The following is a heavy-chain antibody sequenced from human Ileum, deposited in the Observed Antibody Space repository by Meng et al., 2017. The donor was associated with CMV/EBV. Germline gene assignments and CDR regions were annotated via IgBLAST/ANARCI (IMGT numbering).Heavy chain of an antibody. J-gene: IGHJ6*02. CDR3: ARDRHYYHYYGMDV. V-gene: IGHV4-59*12. CDR1: GGSISSYY. Sequence: GSLRLSCSVSGGSISSYYWSWIRQPPGKGLEWIGYIYYSGSTNYNPSLKSRVTILIDTSKNQFSLKLCSVTAADTAVYYCARDRHYYHYYGMDVWGQGTTVTVSS. CDR2: IYYSGST.